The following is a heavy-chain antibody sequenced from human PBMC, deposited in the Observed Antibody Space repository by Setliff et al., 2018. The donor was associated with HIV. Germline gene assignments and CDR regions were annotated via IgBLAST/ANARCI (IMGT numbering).Heavy chain of an antibody. J-gene: IGHJ6*03. V-gene: IGHV3-48*03. CDR2: ISSSGGAT. D-gene: IGHD2-15*01. Sequence: GESLKISCAASGFTFSDYVMYWVRQAPGKGLEWVSTISSSGGATYYADSVRGRFTISRDDAEKSVYLQMNSLRAEDPAVYYCARAGVVEGYYYYYYMDVWGKGTTVTVSS. CDR3: ARAGVVEGYYYYYYMDV. CDR1: GFTFSDYV.